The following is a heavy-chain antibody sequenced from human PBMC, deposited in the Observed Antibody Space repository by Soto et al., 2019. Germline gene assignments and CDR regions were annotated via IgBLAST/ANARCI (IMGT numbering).Heavy chain of an antibody. D-gene: IGHD3-3*01. Sequence: EVQLLESGGGLVQPGGSLRLSCAASGFTFSSYAMSWVRQAPGKGLEWVSAISGSGGSTYYADSVKGRFTISRDNSKNTLYLQMNSLRGEDTAVYYCAKASYDFWSGYYFDYWGQGTLVTVSS. J-gene: IGHJ4*02. CDR3: AKASYDFWSGYYFDY. V-gene: IGHV3-23*01. CDR2: ISGSGGST. CDR1: GFTFSSYA.